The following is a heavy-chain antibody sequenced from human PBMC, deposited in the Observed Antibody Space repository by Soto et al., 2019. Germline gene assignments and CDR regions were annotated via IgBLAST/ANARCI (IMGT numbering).Heavy chain of an antibody. CDR2: ISYSGST. D-gene: IGHD3-3*02. J-gene: IGHJ5*02. CDR1: GGSISSGNYY. Sequence: PSETLSLTCTVSGGSISSGNYYWSWIRQPPGKGLEWIGFISYSGSTYYNLSLKSRVTISVDTSKNQFSLNLNFVTAADTAVYYCASPKIAFYNWFDPWGQGTLVTVSS. V-gene: IGHV4-30-4*01. CDR3: ASPKIAFYNWFDP.